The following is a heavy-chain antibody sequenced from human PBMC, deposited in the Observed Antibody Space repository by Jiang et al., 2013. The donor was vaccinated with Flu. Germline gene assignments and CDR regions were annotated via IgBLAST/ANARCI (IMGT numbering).Heavy chain of an antibody. V-gene: IGHV4-30-2*01. CDR1: GGSISSGGYS. CDR2: IYHSGST. Sequence: GLVKPSQTLSLTCAVSGGSISSGGYSWSWIRQPPGKGLEWIGYIYHSGSTYYNPSLKSRVTISVDRSKNQFSLKLSSVTAADTAVYYCARGFGEFLGYWGQGTLVTVSS. D-gene: IGHD3-10*01. CDR3: ARGFGEFLGY. J-gene: IGHJ4*02.